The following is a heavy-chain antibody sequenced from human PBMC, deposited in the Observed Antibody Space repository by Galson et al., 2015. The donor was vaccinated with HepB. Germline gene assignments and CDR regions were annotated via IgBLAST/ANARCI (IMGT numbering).Heavy chain of an antibody. Sequence: SVKVSCKASGYTFTSYYMHWVRQAPGQGLEWMGIINPSGGSTSYAQKFQGRVTMTRDTSTSTVYMELSSLRSEDTAVYYCARETFRGGSSAYYYGMDVWGQGTTVTVSS. D-gene: IGHD6-6*01. CDR1: GYTFTSYY. CDR3: ARETFRGGSSAYYYGMDV. V-gene: IGHV1-46*01. J-gene: IGHJ6*02. CDR2: INPSGGST.